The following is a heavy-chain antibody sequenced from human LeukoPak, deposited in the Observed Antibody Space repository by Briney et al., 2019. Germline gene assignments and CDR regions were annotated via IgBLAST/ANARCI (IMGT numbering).Heavy chain of an antibody. J-gene: IGHJ4*02. CDR3: ATSPPLHYSGSYETLDY. D-gene: IGHD1-26*01. CDR1: GFTFSTYT. Sequence: GGSLRLSCVASGFTFSTYTMHWVRQAPGKGLEGVTFISYDGGKKYNADSVKGRFTISRDNYKNTLYLPMDNLRTEDTAVYYCATSPPLHYSGSYETLDYWGQGTLVTVSS. V-gene: IGHV3-30-3*01. CDR2: ISYDGGKK.